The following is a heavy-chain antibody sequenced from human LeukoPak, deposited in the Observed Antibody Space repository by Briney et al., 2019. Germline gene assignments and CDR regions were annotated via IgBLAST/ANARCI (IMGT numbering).Heavy chain of an antibody. CDR1: GGSISSGGYS. D-gene: IGHD3-3*02. CDR2: IYYSGSN. V-gene: IGHV4-31*03. CDR3: ARGGIFVVVPPGDYGMDV. Sequence: SETLSLTCTVSGGSISSGGYSCTWIRQHPGKGLEWIGDIYYSGSNSYNPSLKSRVTISIDTSKNQFSLELRSVTAADTAVYYCARGGIFVVVPPGDYGMDVWGQGTTVTVSS. J-gene: IGHJ6*02.